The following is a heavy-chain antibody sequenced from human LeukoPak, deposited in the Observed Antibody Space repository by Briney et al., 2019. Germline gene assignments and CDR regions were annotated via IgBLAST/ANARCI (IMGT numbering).Heavy chain of an antibody. CDR1: GFTFSSYS. CDR3: ARGEEYSSFDYYYYYYMDV. J-gene: IGHJ6*03. Sequence: GGSLRLSCAASGFTFSSYSMNWVRQAPGKGLEWVSYISSSSTIYYADSVKGRFTISRDNAKNSLYLQMNSLRAEDTAVYYCARGEEYSSFDYYYYYYMDVWGKGTTVTVSS. D-gene: IGHD6-6*01. CDR2: ISSSSTI. V-gene: IGHV3-48*01.